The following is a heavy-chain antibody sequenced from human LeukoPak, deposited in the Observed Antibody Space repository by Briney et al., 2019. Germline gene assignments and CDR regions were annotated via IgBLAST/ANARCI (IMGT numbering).Heavy chain of an antibody. J-gene: IGHJ4*02. Sequence: ASETLSLTCTVSGYSISSGYYWGWIRQPPGKGLEWIGSIYYSGSTYYNPSLKSRVTISVDTSKNQFSLKLSSVTAADAAVYYCARQRYYYGSGSYKDFDYWGQGTLVTVSS. CDR2: IYYSGST. CDR1: GYSISSGYY. V-gene: IGHV4-38-2*02. D-gene: IGHD3-10*01. CDR3: ARQRYYYGSGSYKDFDY.